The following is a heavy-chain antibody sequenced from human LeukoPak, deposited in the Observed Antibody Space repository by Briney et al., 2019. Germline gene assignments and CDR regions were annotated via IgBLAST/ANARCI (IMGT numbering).Heavy chain of an antibody. J-gene: IGHJ4*02. CDR1: GFTFSSYG. Sequence: GGSLRLSCAASGFTFSSYGMHWVRQAPGKGLEWVAFIRYDGSNKYYADSVKGRFTISRDNSKNTLYLQMNSLRAEDTAVYYCAKEIVVPAAMNLGYWGQGTLVTVSS. CDR3: AKEIVVPAAMNLGY. D-gene: IGHD2-2*01. V-gene: IGHV3-30*02. CDR2: IRYDGSNK.